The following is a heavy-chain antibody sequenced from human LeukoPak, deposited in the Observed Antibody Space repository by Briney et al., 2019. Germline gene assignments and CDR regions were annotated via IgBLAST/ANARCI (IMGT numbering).Heavy chain of an antibody. CDR2: INNDGSDT. CDR1: GFTFTTYA. Sequence: GGSLRLSCAASGFTFTTYAMSWVRQAPGKGLVWVSHINNDGSDTSYADSVKGRFTITRDNAKSTLFLQMNSLRAEDTAVYYCARDGILGSHDCWGQGTLVTVSS. V-gene: IGHV3-74*01. CDR3: ARDGILGSHDC. J-gene: IGHJ4*02. D-gene: IGHD3-3*02.